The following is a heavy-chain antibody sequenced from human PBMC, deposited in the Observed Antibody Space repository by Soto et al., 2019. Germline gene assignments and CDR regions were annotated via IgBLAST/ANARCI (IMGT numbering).Heavy chain of an antibody. D-gene: IGHD3-10*01. J-gene: IGHJ5*02. V-gene: IGHV1-18*01. CDR2: ISAYSGNT. CDR1: GYTFTNYG. Sequence: QVQLVQSGAEVKKPGASVKVSCKASGYTFTNYGITWVRQAPGQGLEWMGWISAYSGNTKYEQKLQGRVTMTTDTSTSTAYMELRSLRSDDTAVYYCARDGPPLWFGESLNWFDPWGQGTLVTVSS. CDR3: ARDGPPLWFGESLNWFDP.